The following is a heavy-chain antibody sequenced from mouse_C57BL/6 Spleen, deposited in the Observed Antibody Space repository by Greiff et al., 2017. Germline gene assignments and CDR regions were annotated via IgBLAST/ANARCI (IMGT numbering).Heavy chain of an antibody. CDR3: AINYAMDY. CDR2: IYPGDGDT. CDR1: GYAFSSSW. V-gene: IGHV1-82*01. D-gene: IGHD1-1*01. J-gene: IGHJ4*01. Sequence: VQLQESGPELVKPGASVKISCKASGYAFSSSWMNWVKQRPGKGLEWIGRIYPGDGDTTYNGKFKGKATLTADKSSSTAYMQLSSLTSEDSAVYVCAINYAMDYWGQGTSVTVSS.